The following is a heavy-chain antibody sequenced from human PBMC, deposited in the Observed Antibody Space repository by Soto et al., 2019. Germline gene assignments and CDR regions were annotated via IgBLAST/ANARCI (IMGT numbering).Heavy chain of an antibody. D-gene: IGHD3-9*01. Sequence: SETLSLPCTVSGGSISSYYWSWIRQPPGKGLEWIGYIYYSGSTNYNPSLKSRVTISVDTSKNQFSLKLSSVTAADTAVYYCARQGLGLGYYYYMDVWGKGTTVTIS. CDR3: ARQGLGLGYYYYMDV. CDR1: GGSISSYY. CDR2: IYYSGST. V-gene: IGHV4-59*08. J-gene: IGHJ6*03.